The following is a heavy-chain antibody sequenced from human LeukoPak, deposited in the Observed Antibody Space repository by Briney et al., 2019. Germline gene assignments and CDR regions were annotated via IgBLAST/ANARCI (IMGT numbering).Heavy chain of an antibody. CDR2: INPNSGGT. CDR1: GYTFTGYY. D-gene: IGHD6-19*01. J-gene: IGHJ5*02. CDR3: ARGDSSGWDWFDP. V-gene: IGHV1-2*04. Sequence: ASVKVSCKASGYTFTGYYMHWVRQAPGQGLEWMGWINPNSGGTNYAQKFQGWVTMTRDTSISTAYMELSTLRSDDTAVYYCARGDSSGWDWFDPWGQGTLVTVSS.